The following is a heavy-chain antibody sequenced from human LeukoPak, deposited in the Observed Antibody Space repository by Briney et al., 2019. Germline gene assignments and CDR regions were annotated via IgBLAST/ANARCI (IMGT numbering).Heavy chain of an antibody. CDR1: GFTFNQNL. D-gene: IGHD2-8*02. CDR2: INGDGSIT. CDR3: VRGCTGDSSS. Sequence: GGSLRLPCSACGFTFNQNLLHGVRQAPGKGLVWVSRINGDGSITNYAGSVKGRFTISRDNTKNTVYLQMNSLRVEDTALYYCVRGCTGDSSSGGQGTPVTVSS. V-gene: IGHV3-74*01. J-gene: IGHJ4*02.